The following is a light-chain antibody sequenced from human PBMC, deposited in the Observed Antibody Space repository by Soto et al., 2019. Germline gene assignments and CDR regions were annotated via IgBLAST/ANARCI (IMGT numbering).Light chain of an antibody. V-gene: IGLV2-14*01. CDR3: SSYTTSNTWL. CDR2: GVS. CDR1: SSDFGDYNY. J-gene: IGLJ3*02. Sequence: QSVLTQPASVSGSPGQSITISCTGTSSDFGDYNYVSWYQQHPGKAPKLMVWGVSNQPSGVSNRFSASKSGNTASLTISGLQAEDEADYYCSSYTTSNTWLFGGGTKLTVL.